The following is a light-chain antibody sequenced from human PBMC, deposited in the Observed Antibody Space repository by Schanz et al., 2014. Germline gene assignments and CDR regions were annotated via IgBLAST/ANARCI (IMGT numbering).Light chain of an antibody. Sequence: EIVMTQSPATLYVSPGEGATLSCRASQSISNNLAWYQHKPGQAPRLLIYGAFTRATGIPVRFSGRGSGTDFTLTISRLEPDDFAVYYCHHYGDSRGTFGGGTEVYI. CDR3: HHYGDSRGT. CDR1: QSISNN. V-gene: IGKV3-15*01. CDR2: GAF. J-gene: IGKJ4*02.